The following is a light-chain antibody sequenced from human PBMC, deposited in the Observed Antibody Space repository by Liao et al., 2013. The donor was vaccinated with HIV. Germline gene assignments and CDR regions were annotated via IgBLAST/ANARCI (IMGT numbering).Light chain of an antibody. CDR3: QAWDSSTRVV. V-gene: IGLV3-21*01. Sequence: SYELTQPPSVSVAPGKTARITCGGNNNGSKSVHWYQQKPGQAPVLVIYYGRDRPSGIPERFSGSNSGNTATLTISGTQAMDEADYYCQAWDSSTRVVFGGGTKLTVL. CDR1: NNGSKS. CDR2: YGR. J-gene: IGLJ2*01.